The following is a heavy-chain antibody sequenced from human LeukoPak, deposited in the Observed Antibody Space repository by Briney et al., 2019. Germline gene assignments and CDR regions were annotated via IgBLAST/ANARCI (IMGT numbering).Heavy chain of an antibody. Sequence: ASVKVSCKASGYTFTSYGISWARQAPGQGLEWMGWVSAYNGNTNYAQKLQGRVTMTTDTSTSTAYMELRSLRSDDTAVYYCARDSDDFWSGPEQPGAFDIWGQGTMVTVSS. V-gene: IGHV1-18*01. CDR2: VSAYNGNT. J-gene: IGHJ3*02. CDR3: ARDSDDFWSGPEQPGAFDI. D-gene: IGHD3-3*01. CDR1: GYTFTSYG.